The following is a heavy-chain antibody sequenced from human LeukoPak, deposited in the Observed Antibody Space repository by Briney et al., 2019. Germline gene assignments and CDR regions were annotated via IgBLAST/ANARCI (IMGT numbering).Heavy chain of an antibody. J-gene: IGHJ4*02. Sequence: GGSLRLSCAASGFTFSTYAMSWVRQAPGEGLEWVSSITGSGDGTSAADSVTGRFSISRDNSKSTLYLQMNSLRVEDTAVYYCAKAGLVRGGALDSWGQGTLVTVSS. V-gene: IGHV3-23*01. CDR1: GFTFSTYA. D-gene: IGHD4/OR15-4a*01. CDR2: ITGSGDGT. CDR3: AKAGLVRGGALDS.